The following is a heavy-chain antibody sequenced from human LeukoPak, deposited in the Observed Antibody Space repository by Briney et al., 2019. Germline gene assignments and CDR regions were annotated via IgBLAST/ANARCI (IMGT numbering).Heavy chain of an antibody. CDR2: IKSKTGGGTT. CDR1: GFTFSYAW. Sequence: GGSLRLSCAASGFTFSYAWMSWVRQAPGKGLEWVGRIKSKTGGGTTDHDAPVKGRFTISRDDSKKTLYLQMNSLKTEDTGVYYCATDAPFYGSGSYFSDFQHWGQGTLVTVSS. V-gene: IGHV3-15*01. J-gene: IGHJ1*01. D-gene: IGHD3-10*01. CDR3: ATDAPFYGSGSYFSDFQH.